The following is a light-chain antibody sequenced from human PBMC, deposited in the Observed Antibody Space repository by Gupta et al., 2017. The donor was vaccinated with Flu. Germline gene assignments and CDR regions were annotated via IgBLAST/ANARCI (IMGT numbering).Light chain of an antibody. CDR1: QGISAW. CDR3: QRTDKVPWT. V-gene: IGKV1-12*01. J-gene: IGKJ1*01. CDR2: AAS. Sequence: PSSVSASVGDTVTITCRASQGISAWVAWYQQKPGKAPKLLMSAASSLESGVPTRCSGSGSGTDCTRTISRLQPEDVATYYCQRTDKVPWTFGQGTKVEIK.